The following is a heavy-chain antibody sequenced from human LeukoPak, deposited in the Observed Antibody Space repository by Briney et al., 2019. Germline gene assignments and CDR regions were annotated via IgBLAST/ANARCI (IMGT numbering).Heavy chain of an antibody. Sequence: GGSLRLSCAASGFIFSSYSLNWVRQAPGRGLAGVSSITSNDNKYYADSVKGRFTISRDSAKNSLYLQMNSLRAEDTAVYYCARGGSLLWFGELITGGIDYWGQGSLVTVSS. J-gene: IGHJ4*02. CDR3: ARGGSLLWFGELITGGIDY. CDR1: GFIFSSYS. CDR2: ITSNDNK. V-gene: IGHV3-21*01. D-gene: IGHD3-10*01.